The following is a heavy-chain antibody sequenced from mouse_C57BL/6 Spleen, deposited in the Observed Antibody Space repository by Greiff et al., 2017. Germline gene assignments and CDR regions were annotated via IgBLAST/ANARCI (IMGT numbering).Heavy chain of an antibody. D-gene: IGHD2-4*01. CDR2: IDPSDSYT. Sequence: QVQLQQPGAELVKPGASVKLSCKASGYTFTSYWMQWVKQRPGQGLEWIGEIDPSDSYTNYNQKFKGKATLTVDTSSSTAYMQLSSLTSEDSAVYYCARSMVYYDFDYWGQGTTLTVSS. CDR3: ARSMVYYDFDY. J-gene: IGHJ2*01. V-gene: IGHV1-50*01. CDR1: GYTFTSYW.